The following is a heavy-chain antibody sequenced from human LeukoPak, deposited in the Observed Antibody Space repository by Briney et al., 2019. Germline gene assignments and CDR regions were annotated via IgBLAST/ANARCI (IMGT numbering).Heavy chain of an antibody. Sequence: SGPTLVKPTRTLTLTCTFSGFSLSTSGVGVGWSRQLPGKALEWLALIYWDDDKRYSPSLKSRLTITKDTSKNQVVLTMTNMDPVDTATYYCAHRDENYGVPWGFDPWGQGTLVTVSS. V-gene: IGHV2-5*02. CDR3: AHRDENYGVPWGFDP. D-gene: IGHD4-17*01. CDR2: IYWDDDK. J-gene: IGHJ5*02. CDR1: GFSLSTSGVG.